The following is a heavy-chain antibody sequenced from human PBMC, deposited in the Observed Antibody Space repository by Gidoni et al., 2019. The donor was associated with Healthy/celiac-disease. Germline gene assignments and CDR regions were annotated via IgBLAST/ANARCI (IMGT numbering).Heavy chain of an antibody. Sequence: QVQLQESGPGLVKPSQTLSLTCTVPGGSISSGSYYWSWIRQPAGKGLEWIGRIYTSGSTNYNPSLKSRVTISVDTSKNQFSLKLSSVTAADTAVYYCARGDTAMAFYYFDYWGQGTLVTVSS. CDR1: GGSISSGSYY. V-gene: IGHV4-61*02. D-gene: IGHD5-18*01. CDR3: ARGDTAMAFYYFDY. CDR2: IYTSGST. J-gene: IGHJ4*02.